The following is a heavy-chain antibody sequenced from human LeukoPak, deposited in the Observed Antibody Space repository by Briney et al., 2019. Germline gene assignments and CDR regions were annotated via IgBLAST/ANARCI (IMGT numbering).Heavy chain of an antibody. V-gene: IGHV1-2*02. CDR1: GYTFSAYY. D-gene: IGHD2-21*02. J-gene: IGHJ4*02. CDR3: ARSCGGDCYILDS. Sequence: EASAKVSCKASGYTFSAYYMYWVREAPGQGLEWMGWINPNTGDTNYAQNFQGRVTMTRDTSISTVYMEVSRLRSDDTAVYYCARSCGGDCYILDSWGQGTLVTVSS. CDR2: INPNTGDT.